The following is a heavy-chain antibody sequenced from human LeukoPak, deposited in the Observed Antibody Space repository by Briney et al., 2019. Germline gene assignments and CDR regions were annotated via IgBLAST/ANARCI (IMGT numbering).Heavy chain of an antibody. CDR3: ARHEATVTTLTGFDP. CDR1: GYSFTSYR. V-gene: IGHV5-51*01. CDR2: IYPGDSDT. D-gene: IGHD4-11*01. Sequence: GESLKISCKGSGYSFTSYRIGWVRQMPGKGLEWMGIIYPGDSDTRYSPSFQGQVTISADKSISTAYLQWSSLKASDAAMYYCARHEATVTTLTGFDPWGQGTLVTVSS. J-gene: IGHJ5*02.